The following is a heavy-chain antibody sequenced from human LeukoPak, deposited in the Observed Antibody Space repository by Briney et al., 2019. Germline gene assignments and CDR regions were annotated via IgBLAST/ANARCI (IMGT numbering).Heavy chain of an antibody. J-gene: IGHJ6*03. V-gene: IGHV3-21*01. Sequence: GGSLRLSCAVSGFTFSGYGMHWVRQAPGKGLEWVSSISSSSSYIYYADSVKGRFTISRDNAKNSLYLQMNSLRAEDTAVYYCARATVVDYDFWSGYYWDYYYYYMDVWGKGTTVTVSS. CDR3: ARATVVDYDFWSGYYWDYYYYYMDV. CDR2: ISSSSSYI. CDR1: GFTFSGYG. D-gene: IGHD3-3*01.